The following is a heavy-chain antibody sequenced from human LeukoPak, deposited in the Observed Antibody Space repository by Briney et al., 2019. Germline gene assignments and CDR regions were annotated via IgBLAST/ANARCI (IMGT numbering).Heavy chain of an antibody. J-gene: IGHJ4*02. CDR1: GFTFSSYS. CDR2: ISSSSSYI. Sequence: VGSLRLSCAASGFTFSSYSMNWVRQAPGKGLEWVSSISSSSSYIYYADSVKGRFTISRDNAKNSLYLQMNSLRAEDTAVYYCARDPDSPRPVYWGQGTLVTVSS. D-gene: IGHD3-22*01. V-gene: IGHV3-21*01. CDR3: ARDPDSPRPVY.